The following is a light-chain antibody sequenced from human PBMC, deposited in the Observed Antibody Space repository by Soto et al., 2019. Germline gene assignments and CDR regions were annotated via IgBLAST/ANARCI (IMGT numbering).Light chain of an antibody. CDR1: QTISRW. CDR3: HSRA. Sequence: IQLTQTPPSLCASVGDPVTIICRASQTISRWLAWYQQKPGRAPKLLIYDASTLESGVPSRFSGSGSETEFTLTISRLQPDDFATYFCHSRAFGQRTRLEIK. CDR2: DAS. V-gene: IGKV1-5*02. J-gene: IGKJ5*01.